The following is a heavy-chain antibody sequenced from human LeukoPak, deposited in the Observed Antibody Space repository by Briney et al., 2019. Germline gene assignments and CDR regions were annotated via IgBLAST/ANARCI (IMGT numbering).Heavy chain of an antibody. V-gene: IGHV3-20*04. J-gene: IGHJ4*02. CDR1: GFTFDDYG. Sequence: GGSLRLSCAASGFTFDDYGMSWVRQAPGKGLEWVSGINWNGGSTGYADSVKGRFTISRDNAKNSLYLQMNSLRAEDTALYYCARDRGYDFWSGYSGWGQGTLVTVSS. CDR2: INWNGGST. D-gene: IGHD3-3*01. CDR3: ARDRGYDFWSGYSG.